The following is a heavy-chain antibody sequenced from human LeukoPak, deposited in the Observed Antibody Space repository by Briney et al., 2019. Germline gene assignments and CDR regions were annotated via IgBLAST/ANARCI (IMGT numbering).Heavy chain of an antibody. V-gene: IGHV4-59*01. D-gene: IGHD2-8*01. CDR2: IYYSGST. Sequence: SETLSLTCTVSGGSISSYYWSWIRQPPGKGLEWIGYIYYSGSTNYNPSLKCRVTISVDTSKNQFSLKLSSVTAADTAVYYCAREGLDGVVDYWGQGTLVTVSS. CDR1: GGSISSYY. CDR3: AREGLDGVVDY. J-gene: IGHJ4*02.